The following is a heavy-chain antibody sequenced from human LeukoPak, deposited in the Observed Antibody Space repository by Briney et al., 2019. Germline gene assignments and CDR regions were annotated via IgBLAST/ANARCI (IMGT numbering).Heavy chain of an antibody. D-gene: IGHD1-1*01. J-gene: IGHJ5*02. Sequence: GGSLRLSCAAPGITFSSFGMHWLRQAPGKGLEWVAFIWYDGSNKYYADSVKGRFTIYRDNPKNPLYLQMNSLRAEDRAVYYCARDGTLTAGPFDPWGRGTLVTVSS. CDR3: ARDGTLTAGPFDP. V-gene: IGHV3-33*01. CDR1: GITFSSFG. CDR2: IWYDGSNK.